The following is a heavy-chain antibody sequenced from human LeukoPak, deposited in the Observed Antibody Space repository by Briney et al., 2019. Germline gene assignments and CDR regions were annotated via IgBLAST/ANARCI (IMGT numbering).Heavy chain of an antibody. V-gene: IGHV3-21*01. J-gene: IGHJ4*02. D-gene: IGHD6-13*01. CDR2: ISSSSSYI. Sequence: PGGSQRLSCAASGFTFSSYSMNWVRQAPGKGLEWVSSISSSSSYIYYADSVKGRFTISRDNAKNSLYLQMNSLRAEDTAVYYCARDSSSSWIFDYWGQGTLVTVSS. CDR3: ARDSSSSWIFDY. CDR1: GFTFSSYS.